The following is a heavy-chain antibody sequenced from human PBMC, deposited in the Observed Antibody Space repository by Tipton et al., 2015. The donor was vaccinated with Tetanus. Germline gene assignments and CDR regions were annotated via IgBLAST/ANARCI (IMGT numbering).Heavy chain of an antibody. J-gene: IGHJ5*02. D-gene: IGHD2-21*02. Sequence: TLSLTCTVSGASLRGGDYHWSWIRQPPGKGLEWLAYISGSGTTNSNYYLKSRITMTQDTSRNQFSLNLTSVTAADTAVYYCARTADNWFDPWGQGTLVTVSS. CDR1: GASLRGGDYH. CDR2: ISGSGTT. CDR3: ARTADNWFDP. V-gene: IGHV4-61*08.